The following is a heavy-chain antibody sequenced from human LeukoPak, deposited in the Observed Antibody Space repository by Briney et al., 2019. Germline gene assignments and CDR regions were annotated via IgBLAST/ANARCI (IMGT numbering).Heavy chain of an antibody. Sequence: SETLSLTCAVYGGSFSGYYWSWIRQPPGKGLEWIGEINHSGSTNYNPSLKSRVTISVDTSKNQSSLKLSSVTAADTAVYYCGVSSSSSKGSFDYWGQGTLVTVSS. CDR3: GVSSSSSKGSFDY. D-gene: IGHD2-2*01. J-gene: IGHJ4*02. CDR2: INHSGST. V-gene: IGHV4-34*01. CDR1: GGSFSGYY.